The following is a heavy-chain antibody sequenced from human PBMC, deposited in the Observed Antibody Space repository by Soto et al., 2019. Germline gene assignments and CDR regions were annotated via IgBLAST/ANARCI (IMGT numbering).Heavy chain of an antibody. V-gene: IGHV2-26*01. CDR3: ARMQDYCSSTSCYRYYYYHGMDV. CDR2: IFSNDEK. D-gene: IGHD2-2*01. Sequence: SGPTLVNPTETLTLTCTVSGFSLSNARMGVSWIRQPPGKALEWLAHIFSNDEKSYSTSLKSRLTISKDTSKSQVVLTMTNMDPVDTATYYCARMQDYCSSTSCYRYYYYHGMDVWGQGTTVTVSS. CDR1: GFSLSNARMG. J-gene: IGHJ6*02.